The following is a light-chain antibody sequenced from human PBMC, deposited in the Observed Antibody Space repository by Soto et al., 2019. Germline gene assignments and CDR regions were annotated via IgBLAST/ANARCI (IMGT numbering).Light chain of an antibody. Sequence: QSVLTQPASVSGSPGQSITISCTGNSSDVGTYDFVSWHQQYPGKDHKLIIYDVNNRPSGVSSRFSGSKSGNTASLTISGLQAEVESDYYCCSFSTSVTHVFGTGTKLTVL. CDR3: CSFSTSVTHV. V-gene: IGLV2-14*01. J-gene: IGLJ1*01. CDR1: SSDVGTYDF. CDR2: DVN.